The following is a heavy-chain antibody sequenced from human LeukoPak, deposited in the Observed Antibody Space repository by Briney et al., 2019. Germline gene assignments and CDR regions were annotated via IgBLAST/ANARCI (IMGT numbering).Heavy chain of an antibody. CDR1: GGSFSGYY. V-gene: IGHV4-34*01. CDR2: INHSGST. CDR3: ARHARPSGGLHAFDI. Sequence: SETLSLTCAVYGGSFSGYYWSWIRQPPGKGLEWIGEINHSGSTNYNPSLKSRVTISVDTSKNQFSLKLSSVTAADTAVYYCARHARPSGGLHAFDIWGQGTMVTVS. J-gene: IGHJ3*02. D-gene: IGHD3-10*01.